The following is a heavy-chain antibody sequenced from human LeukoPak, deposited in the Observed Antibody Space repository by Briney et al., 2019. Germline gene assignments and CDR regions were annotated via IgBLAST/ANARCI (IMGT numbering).Heavy chain of an antibody. CDR1: GFTFSSYG. D-gene: IGHD1-14*01. V-gene: IGHV3-30*02. Sequence: GGSLRLSCAASGFTFSSYGAHWVRQAPGKGLEWVAFIRYDGSNKYYADPVKGRFTIHRDNSKNKLYLQMNSLRAEDTAVYYCAKDTTSPKAGFDPWGQGTLVTVSS. J-gene: IGHJ5*02. CDR3: AKDTTSPKAGFDP. CDR2: IRYDGSNK.